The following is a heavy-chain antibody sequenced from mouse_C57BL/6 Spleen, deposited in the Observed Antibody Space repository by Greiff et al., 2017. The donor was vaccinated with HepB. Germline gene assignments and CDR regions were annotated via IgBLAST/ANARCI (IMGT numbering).Heavy chain of an antibody. Sequence: QVQLQQSGPGLVQPSQSLSITCTVSGFSLTSYGVHWVRQSPGKGLEWLGVIWSGGITDYNAAFISRLSISKDNSKSQVFFKMNSLQADDTAIYYCARNPDGTGYYFDYWGQGTTLTVSS. J-gene: IGHJ2*01. CDR1: GFSLTSYG. D-gene: IGHD3-3*01. V-gene: IGHV2-2*01. CDR3: ARNPDGTGYYFDY. CDR2: IWSGGIT.